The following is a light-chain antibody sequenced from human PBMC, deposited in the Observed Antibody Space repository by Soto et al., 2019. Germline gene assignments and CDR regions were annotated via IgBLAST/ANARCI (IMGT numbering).Light chain of an antibody. CDR1: QSVSSSY. CDR2: GES. J-gene: IGKJ1*01. Sequence: EIVLTQSPGTLSLSPGETATLSCRASQSVSSSYLAWYQQKTGQAPRILIYGESSRATGIPDRFSGSGSGTDLTLTISSLEHEDFAVYYCQQYGSSPKTCGQGTKVDIK. V-gene: IGKV3-20*01. CDR3: QQYGSSPKT.